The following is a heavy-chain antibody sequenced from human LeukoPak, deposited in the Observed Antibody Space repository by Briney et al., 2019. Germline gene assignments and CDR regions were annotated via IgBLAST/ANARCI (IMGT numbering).Heavy chain of an antibody. V-gene: IGHV3-11*06. J-gene: IGHJ4*02. Sequence: GGSLRLSCPASRCTFSDYYMSWIRQAPGKGLEWVSYSSSSSSYTNYADSVKGRFTISRDNAKNSLYLQMNSLRAEDTAVYYCARDHRPDYGSGSYFDYWGQGTLVTVSS. CDR3: ARDHRPDYGSGSYFDY. CDR1: RCTFSDYY. CDR2: SSSSSSYT. D-gene: IGHD3-10*01.